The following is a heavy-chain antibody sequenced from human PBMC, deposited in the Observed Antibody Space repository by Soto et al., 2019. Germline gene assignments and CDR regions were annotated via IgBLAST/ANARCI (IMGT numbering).Heavy chain of an antibody. V-gene: IGHV3-23*01. Sequence: EVQLLESGGGLVQPGGSPRLSCAASGFTFSSYAMSWVRQAPGKGLEWVSAISNSGGNTYYKDSVKGRFTISRDNSKNTLYLQMNSLRAEDTAVYFCAKDDVAYSSSRGRLGSFDPWGQGTLVTVSS. CDR2: ISNSGGNT. D-gene: IGHD6-19*01. J-gene: IGHJ5*02. CDR3: AKDDVAYSSSRGRLGSFDP. CDR1: GFTFSSYA.